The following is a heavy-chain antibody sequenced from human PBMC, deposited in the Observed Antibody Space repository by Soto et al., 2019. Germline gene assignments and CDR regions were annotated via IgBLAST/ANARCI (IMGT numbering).Heavy chain of an antibody. CDR1: GYTFTSYW. V-gene: IGHV5-51*01. D-gene: IGHD3-3*01. CDR2: IYPGDSYPGDSNT. CDR3: ARQASTIFGVVKDYYYYYGMDV. Sequence: GESLKISCKGSGYTFTSYWIGWVRQMPGKGLEWMGIIYPGDSYPGDSNTKYSPSFQGQVTISADKSISTAYLQWSSLKASDIAMYYCARQASTIFGVVKDYYYYYGMDVWGQGTTVTVSS. J-gene: IGHJ6*02.